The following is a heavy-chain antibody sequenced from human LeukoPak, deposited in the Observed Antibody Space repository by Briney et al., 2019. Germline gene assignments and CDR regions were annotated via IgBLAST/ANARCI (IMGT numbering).Heavy chain of an antibody. CDR2: IKQDGSEK. CDR1: GFTFSSYW. Sequence: PGGSLRLSCAASGFTFSSYWMSWVRQAPGKGLEWVANIKQDGSEKYYVDSVKGRFTTSRDNAKNSLYLQMNSLRAEDTAVYYCARVGTSGSSYFDYWGQGTLVTVSS. V-gene: IGHV3-7*01. CDR3: ARVGTSGSSYFDY. J-gene: IGHJ4*02. D-gene: IGHD2-8*01.